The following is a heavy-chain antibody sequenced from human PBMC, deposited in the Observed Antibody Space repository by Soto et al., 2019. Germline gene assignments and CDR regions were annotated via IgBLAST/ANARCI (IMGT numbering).Heavy chain of an antibody. D-gene: IGHD6-19*01. CDR1: GYTFNTYT. Sequence: QVQLVQSGAEVKRPGASVKVSCKGLGYTFNTYTLHWVRQAPGQGLEWMGWITPGTGATKYSRKFQGRVSFTRDTSASTANMELSSLGSDDTAVYYCARDMAGAYKGLDYRGQGTLVTVSS. CDR2: ITPGTGAT. CDR3: ARDMAGAYKGLDY. J-gene: IGHJ4*02. V-gene: IGHV1-3*01.